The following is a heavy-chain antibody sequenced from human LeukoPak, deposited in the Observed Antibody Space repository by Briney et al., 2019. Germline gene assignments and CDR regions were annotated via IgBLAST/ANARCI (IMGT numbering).Heavy chain of an antibody. V-gene: IGHV4-59*01. Sequence: PSETLSLTCTVSGGSISSYYWSWIRQPPGKGLEWIGYIYYSGSTNYNPSLKSRVTISVDTSKNQFSLKLSSVTAANTAVYYCARGRHDYGGINPPFFDYWSQGTLVTVSS. J-gene: IGHJ4*02. CDR2: IYYSGST. D-gene: IGHD4-23*01. CDR1: GGSISSYY. CDR3: ARGRHDYGGINPPFFDY.